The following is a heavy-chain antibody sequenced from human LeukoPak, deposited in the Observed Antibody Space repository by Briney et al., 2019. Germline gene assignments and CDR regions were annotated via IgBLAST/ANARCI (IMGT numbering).Heavy chain of an antibody. V-gene: IGHV4-4*09. Sequence: SETLSLTCTVSGSISSYYWSWVRQPPGKGLEWIGYIYTSGSTNYNPSLKSRVTISVDTSKNQFSLDLSSVTAADTAVYYCARQKCTSTSCLTKNAFDIWGQGTMVTVSS. CDR1: GSISSYY. D-gene: IGHD2-2*01. CDR3: ARQKCTSTSCLTKNAFDI. J-gene: IGHJ3*02. CDR2: IYTSGST.